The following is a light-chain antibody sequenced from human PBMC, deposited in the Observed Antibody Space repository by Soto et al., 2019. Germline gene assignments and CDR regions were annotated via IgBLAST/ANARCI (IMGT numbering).Light chain of an antibody. CDR2: GNT. CDR3: QSYDSGLTGSV. J-gene: IGLJ7*01. V-gene: IGLV1-40*01. CDR1: SSNIGAAYD. Sequence: QSVLTQSPSVSGAPGQRVTISFTGTSSNIGAAYDVNWYRHLPGTAPKLLIYGNTNRPSGVPDRFSGSKSSTSASLAITGLQADDEAVYYCQSYDSGLTGSVFGGGTQLTVL.